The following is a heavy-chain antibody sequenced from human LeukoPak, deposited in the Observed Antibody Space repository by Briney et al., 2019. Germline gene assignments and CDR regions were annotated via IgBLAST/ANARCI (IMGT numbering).Heavy chain of an antibody. CDR3: ARGRGLTLSYHYFDY. V-gene: IGHV3-48*02. Sequence: GGSLRLSCAASGFTFSPLGMNWVRQAPGRGLEWVSYISSGSSTTYYADSVKGRFTISRDNAKNSLYPQLNSLRDEDTAVYYCARGRGLTLSYHYFDYWGQGTLVTVSS. CDR1: GFTFSPLG. J-gene: IGHJ4*02. D-gene: IGHD3-10*01. CDR2: ISSGSSTT.